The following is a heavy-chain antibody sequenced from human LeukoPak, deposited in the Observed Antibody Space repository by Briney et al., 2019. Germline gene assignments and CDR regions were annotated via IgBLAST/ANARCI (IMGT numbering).Heavy chain of an antibody. CDR1: GFTFSSYE. CDR3: ARILYGDYALDY. CDR2: ISSSGSTI. J-gene: IGHJ4*02. Sequence: GGSLRLSCAASGFTFSSYEMNWVRQAPGKGLEWVSYISSSGSTIYYADSVKGRFTISRDNAKNSLYLQMNSLRAEDTAVYYCARILYGDYALDYWGQGTLVTVSS. V-gene: IGHV3-48*03. D-gene: IGHD4-17*01.